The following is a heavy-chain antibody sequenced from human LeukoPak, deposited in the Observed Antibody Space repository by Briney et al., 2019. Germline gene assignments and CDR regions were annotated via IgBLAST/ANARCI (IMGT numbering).Heavy chain of an antibody. CDR1: GYTFTSYY. V-gene: IGHV1-46*01. Sequence: GASVKVSCKASGYTFTSYYMHWVRQAPGQGLEWMGIINPSGGSTSYAQKFQGRVTMTRDTSTSTVYMELGSLRSEDTAVYYCAASSITMASSRSSWFDPWAREPWSPSPQ. D-gene: IGHD3-10*01. J-gene: IGHJ5*02. CDR3: AASSITMASSRSSWFDP. CDR2: INPSGGST.